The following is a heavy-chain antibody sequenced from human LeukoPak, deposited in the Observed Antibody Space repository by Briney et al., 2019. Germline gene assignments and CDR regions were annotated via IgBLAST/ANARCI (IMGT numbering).Heavy chain of an antibody. CDR1: EFTFSSYG. CDR2: ISYDGSNK. CDR3: ASSYYYGSGSYSHYYYYGMDV. D-gene: IGHD3-10*01. Sequence: GGSLRLSCAASEFTFSSYGMHWVRQAPGKGLEWVAVISYDGSNKYYADSVKGRFTISRDNSKNTLYLQMNSLRAEDTAVYYCASSYYYGSGSYSHYYYYGMDVWGQGTTVTVSS. J-gene: IGHJ6*02. V-gene: IGHV3-30*03.